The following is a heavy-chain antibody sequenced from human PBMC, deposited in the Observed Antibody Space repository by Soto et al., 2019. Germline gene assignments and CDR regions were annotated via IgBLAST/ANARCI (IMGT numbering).Heavy chain of an antibody. J-gene: IGHJ4*02. V-gene: IGHV4-39*01. D-gene: IGHD3-9*01. CDR2: IFYSGST. CDR1: GGSTSSTSYY. CDR3: ARMGLDDTLTGYYFDH. Sequence: QLQLQESGPGLVRPSETLSLTCTVSGGSTSSTSYYWGWVRQPPGKGLEWIGGIFYSGSTYYNPSLKSRVTISVDTSKTQFSLKLSSVTAADTAVYYCARMGLDDTLTGYYFDHWGQGSLVTVSS.